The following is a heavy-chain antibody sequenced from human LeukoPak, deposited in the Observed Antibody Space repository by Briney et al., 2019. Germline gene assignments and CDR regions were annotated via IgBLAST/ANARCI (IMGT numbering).Heavy chain of an antibody. D-gene: IGHD6-19*01. J-gene: IGHJ4*02. CDR3: ARRAVAGKGFDY. V-gene: IGHV4-39*01. CDR1: GGSISRSSYY. Sequence: KPSGTLSLTCTVSGGSISRSSYYWGWIRQPPGKGLEWIGSIYYSGSTYYNPSLKSRVTISVDTSKNQFSLKLSSVTAADTAVYYCARRAVAGKGFDYWGQGTLVTVSS. CDR2: IYYSGST.